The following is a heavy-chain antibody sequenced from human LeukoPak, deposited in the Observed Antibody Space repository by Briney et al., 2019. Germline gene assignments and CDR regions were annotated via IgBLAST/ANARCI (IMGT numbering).Heavy chain of an antibody. J-gene: IGHJ4*02. V-gene: IGHV3-33*06. CDR1: GFTFSGYG. Sequence: PGGSLRLTCAASGFTFSGYGMHWVRQAPDKGLEWMAVKWYDGNNKYYADSVKGRFTISRDNSKNTLYLQMNSLRVEDTAVYYCAKDWWYTTMVSYYFDYWGQGALVTVSS. CDR3: AKDWWYTTMVSYYFDY. CDR2: KWYDGNNK. D-gene: IGHD5-18*01.